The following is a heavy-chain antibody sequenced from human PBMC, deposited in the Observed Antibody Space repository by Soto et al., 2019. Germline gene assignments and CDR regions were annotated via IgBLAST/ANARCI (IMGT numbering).Heavy chain of an antibody. Sequence: SETLSLTCTVSGGSISSSSYYWGWIRQPPGKGLEWIGSIYYSGSTYYNPSLKSRVTISVDTSKNQFSLKLSSVTAADTAVYYCARLEWMATINWGQGTLVTVSS. D-gene: IGHD5-12*01. V-gene: IGHV4-39*01. CDR1: GGSISSSSYY. CDR2: IYYSGST. CDR3: ARLEWMATIN. J-gene: IGHJ4*02.